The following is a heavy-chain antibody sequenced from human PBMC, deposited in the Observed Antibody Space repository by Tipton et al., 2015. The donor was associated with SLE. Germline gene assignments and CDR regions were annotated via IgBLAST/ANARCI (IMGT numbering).Heavy chain of an antibody. D-gene: IGHD6-19*01. CDR1: GFTFSSYA. CDR2: ISSSSSYI. V-gene: IGHV3-21*01. J-gene: IGHJ4*02. Sequence: SLRLSCAASGFTFSSYAMSWVRQAPGKGLEWVSSISSSSSYIYYADSVKGRFTISRDNAKNSLYLQMNSLRAEDTAVYYCARSIIAVARDWGQGTLVTVSS. CDR3: ARSIIAVARD.